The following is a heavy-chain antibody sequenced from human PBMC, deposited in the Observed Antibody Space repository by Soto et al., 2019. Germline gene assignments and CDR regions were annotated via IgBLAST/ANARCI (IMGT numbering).Heavy chain of an antibody. D-gene: IGHD5-12*01. J-gene: IGHJ3*02. CDR1: GYTLTNYG. V-gene: IGHV1-18*04. Sequence: QAPLVQSGAEVKKSGASVRVSCKASGYTLTNYGVTWVRQAPGQGLEWLGRVTPYKADTNSAQNLQGRVTMATDTSTNTAYLKLRSLRSDDTAVYFCATDGPSNSGNLYAFDIWGQGTMVTVSA. CDR2: VTPYKADT. CDR3: ATDGPSNSGNLYAFDI.